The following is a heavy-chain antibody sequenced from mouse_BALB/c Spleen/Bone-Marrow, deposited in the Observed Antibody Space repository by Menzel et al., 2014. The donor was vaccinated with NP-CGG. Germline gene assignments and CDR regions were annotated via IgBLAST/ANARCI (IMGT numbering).Heavy chain of an antibody. Sequence: VQLQQSGTVLARPGASVKMSCKASGYSFTRYWMHWVKPRPGQGLEWIGVIYPGNSDTIYNQNFKGKAKLTAVTSASTAYMELSSLTNEDSAVYYCTRSYYDYGGFPYWGQGTLVTVSA. CDR1: GYSFTRYW. CDR2: IYPGNSDT. D-gene: IGHD2-4*01. J-gene: IGHJ3*01. V-gene: IGHV1-5*01. CDR3: TRSYYDYGGFPY.